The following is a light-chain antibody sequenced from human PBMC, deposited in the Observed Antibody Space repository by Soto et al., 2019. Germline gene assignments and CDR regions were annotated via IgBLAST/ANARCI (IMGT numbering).Light chain of an antibody. CDR3: QQSFRSPRT. J-gene: IGKJ1*01. CDR2: AAS. Sequence: DIQMTQSPLSLSASVADRVTITCRASQTISNYLSWYQQKPGKAPKLLIYAASTLQSGVPSRFSGSGSGTDFTLTISSLQPDDVATYYCQQSFRSPRTFGPGTKVEIK. CDR1: QTISNY. V-gene: IGKV1-39*01.